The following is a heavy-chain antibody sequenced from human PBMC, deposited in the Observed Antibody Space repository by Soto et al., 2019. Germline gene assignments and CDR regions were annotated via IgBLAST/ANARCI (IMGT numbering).Heavy chain of an antibody. J-gene: IGHJ4*02. CDR3: AKDTIVLMVYAIPPSDY. CDR2: ISGSGGST. Sequence: GGSLRLSCAASGFTFSSYAMSWVRQAPGKGLEWVSAISGSGGSTYYADSVKGRFTISRDNSKNTLYLQMNSLRAEDTAVYYCAKDTIVLMVYAIPPSDYWGQGTLVTVSS. V-gene: IGHV3-23*01. CDR1: GFTFSSYA. D-gene: IGHD2-8*01.